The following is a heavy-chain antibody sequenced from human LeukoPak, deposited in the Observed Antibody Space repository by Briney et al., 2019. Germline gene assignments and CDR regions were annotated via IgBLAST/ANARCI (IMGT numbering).Heavy chain of an antibody. V-gene: IGHV3-23*01. CDR3: AKDRISYGSGRSPLDY. CDR1: GFTFSSYA. CDR2: ISGSGGST. D-gene: IGHD3-10*01. J-gene: IGHJ4*02. Sequence: GGSLRLSCAASGFTFSSYAMSWVRQAPGKGLEWVSAISGSGGSTSYADSVKGRFYIPRNNSKNTLYLQMNSLRAEDTAVYYCAKDRISYGSGRSPLDYWGQGTLVTVSS.